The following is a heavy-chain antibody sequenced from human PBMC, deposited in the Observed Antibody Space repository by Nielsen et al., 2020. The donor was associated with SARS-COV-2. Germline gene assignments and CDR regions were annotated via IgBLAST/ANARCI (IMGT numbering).Heavy chain of an antibody. CDR2: INPSGGST. Sequence: ASVKVSCKASGYTFTSYYMHWVRQAPGQGLEWMGIINPSGGSTSYAQKFQGRVTMTRDTSTSTVYMELSSLRSEDTALYHCAVALSEYYYGMDVWGQGTTVTVSS. CDR1: GYTFTSYY. CDR3: AVALSEYYYGMDV. J-gene: IGHJ6*02. D-gene: IGHD6-25*01. V-gene: IGHV1-46*01.